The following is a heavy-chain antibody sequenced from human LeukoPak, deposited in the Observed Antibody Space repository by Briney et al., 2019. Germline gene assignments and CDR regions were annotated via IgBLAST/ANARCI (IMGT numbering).Heavy chain of an antibody. CDR1: GGSISSYY. CDR3: ARVRFLEWLPTYYFDY. J-gene: IGHJ4*02. V-gene: IGHV4-4*07. Sequence: SETLSLTCTVSGGSISSYYWSWIRQPAGKGLEWIGRIYTSGSTNYNPSLKSRVTMSVDTSKNQFSLKLSSVTAADTAVYYCARVRFLEWLPTYYFDYWGQGTLVTVSS. D-gene: IGHD3-3*01. CDR2: IYTSGST.